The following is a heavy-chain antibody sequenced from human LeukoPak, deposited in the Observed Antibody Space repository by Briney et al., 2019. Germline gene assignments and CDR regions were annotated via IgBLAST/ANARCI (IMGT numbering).Heavy chain of an antibody. J-gene: IGHJ3*02. D-gene: IGHD3-10*01. CDR3: ALEVRGANDAFDI. Sequence: ASVKVSCKASGYTFTSYDINWVRQATGQGLEWMGWMNPNSGNTGYAQKFQGRVTMTRNTSISTAYMELSSLRSEDTAVYYCALEVRGANDAFDIWGQGTMVTVSS. CDR1: GYTFTSYD. CDR2: MNPNSGNT. V-gene: IGHV1-8*02.